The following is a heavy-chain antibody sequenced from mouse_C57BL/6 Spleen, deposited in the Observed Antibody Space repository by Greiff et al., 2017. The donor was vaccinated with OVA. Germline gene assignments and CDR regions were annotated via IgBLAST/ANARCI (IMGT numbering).Heavy chain of an antibody. CDR1: GYTFTDYN. CDR3: ARSAYGSSYWFAY. D-gene: IGHD1-1*01. CDR2: INPNNGGT. V-gene: IGHV1-18*01. J-gene: IGHJ3*01. Sequence: VQLKESGPELVKPGASVKIPCKASGYTFTDYNMDWVKQSHGKSLEWIGDINPNNGGTIYNQKFKGKATLTVDKSSSTAYMELRSLTSEDTAVYYCARSAYGSSYWFAYWGQGTLVTVSA.